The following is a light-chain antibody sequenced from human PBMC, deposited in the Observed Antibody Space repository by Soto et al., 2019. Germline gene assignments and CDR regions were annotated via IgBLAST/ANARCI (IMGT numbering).Light chain of an antibody. V-gene: IGKV4-1*01. Sequence: DIVMTQSPDSLVVSLGERATITCKSSQSVLYSSNNKNYLAWYQQKPGQSPKLLIYWASSRESGVPDRFSGSGSGTDFTLTISSLQAEDVSVYYCQQYYATPDSFGQGTKLEI. CDR2: WAS. J-gene: IGKJ2*03. CDR3: QQYYATPDS. CDR1: QSVLYSSNNKNY.